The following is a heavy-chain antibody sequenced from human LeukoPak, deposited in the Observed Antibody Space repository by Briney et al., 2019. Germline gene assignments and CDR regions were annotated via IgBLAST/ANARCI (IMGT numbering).Heavy chain of an antibody. D-gene: IGHD1-7*01. CDR2: INPNSGGT. Sequence: ASVKVSCKATGYTFTDYYIHWVRQAPGQGLEWMGWINPNSGGTNYAQKFQGRVTMTRDTSISTAYMELNRLGSDDTAVYYCAREPGGAGTTIGYWGQGTLVTVSS. J-gene: IGHJ4*02. V-gene: IGHV1-2*02. CDR3: AREPGGAGTTIGY. CDR1: GYTFTDYY.